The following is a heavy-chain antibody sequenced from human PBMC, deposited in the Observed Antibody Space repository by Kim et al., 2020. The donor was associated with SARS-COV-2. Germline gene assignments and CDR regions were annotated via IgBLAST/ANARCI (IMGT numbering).Heavy chain of an antibody. CDR1: GGSFSGYY. J-gene: IGHJ6*02. CDR2: INHSGST. V-gene: IGHV4-34*01. D-gene: IGHD2-8*02. Sequence: SETLSLTCAVYGGSFSGYYWSWIRQPPGKGLEWIGEINHSGSTNYNPSLKSRVTISVDTSKNQFSLKLSSVTAADTAVYYCARGQWYFEGGVYFWGQETTVPVSS. CDR3: ARGQWYFEGGVYF.